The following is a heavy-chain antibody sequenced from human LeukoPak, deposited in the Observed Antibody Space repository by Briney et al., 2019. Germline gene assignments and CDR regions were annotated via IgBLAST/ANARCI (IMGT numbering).Heavy chain of an antibody. CDR2: IIPIFGTA. V-gene: IGHV1-69*13. CDR3: ARVAPHFWSASYHYFFDY. CDR1: GGTFSSYA. D-gene: IGHD3-3*02. J-gene: IGHJ4*02. Sequence: SVKVSCKTSGGTFSSYAISWVRQAPGQGLEWMGGIIPIFGTANYAQKFQGRVTITADESTSTAYMELSSLRSEDTAVYYCARVAPHFWSASYHYFFDYWGQGTLVTVSS.